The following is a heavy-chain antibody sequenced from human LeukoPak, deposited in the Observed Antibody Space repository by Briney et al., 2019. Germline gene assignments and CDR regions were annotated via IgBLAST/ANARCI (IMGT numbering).Heavy chain of an antibody. D-gene: IGHD1-1*01. CDR3: ARDGIPGHLACDI. Sequence: SVTVSCKSCGGTFRSYAIRWVRQPPAKGLEWMGGSIPIFGTQNYAQKFQGRVTITADKSTSTAYMELSSLRSEDTAVYYCARDGIPGHLACDIWGQGTMVSVSS. CDR2: SIPIFGTQ. J-gene: IGHJ3*02. CDR1: GGTFRSYA. V-gene: IGHV1-69*06.